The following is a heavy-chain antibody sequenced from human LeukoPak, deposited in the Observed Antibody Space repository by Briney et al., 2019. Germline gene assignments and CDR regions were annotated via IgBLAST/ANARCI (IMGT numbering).Heavy chain of an antibody. V-gene: IGHV3-21*01. CDR1: GFTFSSYS. Sequence: PGGSLRLSCAASGFTFSSYSMNWVRQAPGKGLEWVSSISSSSSYIYYADSVKGRFTISRDNAKNSLYLQMNSLRAEDTAVYYCACQDGYNHLFDYWGQGTLVTVSS. CDR3: ACQDGYNHLFDY. J-gene: IGHJ4*02. D-gene: IGHD5-24*01. CDR2: ISSSSSYI.